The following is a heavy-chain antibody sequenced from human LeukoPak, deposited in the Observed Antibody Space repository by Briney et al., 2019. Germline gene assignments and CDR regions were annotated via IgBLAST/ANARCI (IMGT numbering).Heavy chain of an antibody. CDR1: GYSFTSYW. J-gene: IGHJ5*02. CDR2: IYPGDSDT. Sequence: GESLKISCKGSGYSFTSYWIGWVRQMPGKGLEWMAIIYPGDSDTRYSPSFQGQVTISADKSISTAYLQWSSLKASDTAMYYCARHPLYCSSTSCYRRGAWFDPWGQGTLVTVSS. CDR3: ARHPLYCSSTSCYRRGAWFDP. D-gene: IGHD2-2*02. V-gene: IGHV5-51*01.